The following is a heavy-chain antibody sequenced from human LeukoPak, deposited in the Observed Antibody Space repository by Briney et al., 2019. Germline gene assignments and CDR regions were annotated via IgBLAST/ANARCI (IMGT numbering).Heavy chain of an antibody. CDR3: ARDFTMIVVAPDY. Sequence: ASVKVSCKASGYTFTSYYMHWVRQAPGQGLEWMRIINPSGGSTSYAQKFQGRVTMTRDTSTSTVYMELSSLRSDDTAVYYCARDFTMIVVAPDYWGQGTLVTVSS. CDR2: INPSGGST. CDR1: GYTFTSYY. V-gene: IGHV1-46*01. D-gene: IGHD3-22*01. J-gene: IGHJ4*02.